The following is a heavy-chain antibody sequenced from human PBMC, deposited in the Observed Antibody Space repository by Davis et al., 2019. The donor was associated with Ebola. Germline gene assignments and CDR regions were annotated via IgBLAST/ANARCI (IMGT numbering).Heavy chain of an antibody. D-gene: IGHD4-17*01. V-gene: IGHV1-3*01. CDR2: INAGNGNT. CDR3: AGNSVTTRLDYYGMDV. CDR1: GYTFTRFA. J-gene: IGHJ6*02. Sequence: AASVKVSCKASGYTFTRFAIHWVRQAPGQRLEWMGWINAGNGNTIYSQNVQGRVTITRDTSASTVHMELSSLRSEDTAVYYCAGNSVTTRLDYYGMDVWGQGTTVTVSS.